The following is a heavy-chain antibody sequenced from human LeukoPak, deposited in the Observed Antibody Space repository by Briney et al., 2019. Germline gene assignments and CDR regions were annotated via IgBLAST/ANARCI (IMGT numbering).Heavy chain of an antibody. CDR3: ARDTPRSRVVTSTTTYHYFYYIDV. CDR2: IIPVFGSP. CDR1: GGTFSSYA. D-gene: IGHD2-21*02. J-gene: IGHJ6*03. V-gene: IGHV1-69*13. Sequence: SVKVSCKASGGTFSSYAITWVRQAPGQGLEWMGGIIPVFGSPNYAQSFRDRVTITADESTSTAYMELSILRSEDTAVYYCARDTPRSRVVTSTTTYHYFYYIDVWRKGTTVTISS.